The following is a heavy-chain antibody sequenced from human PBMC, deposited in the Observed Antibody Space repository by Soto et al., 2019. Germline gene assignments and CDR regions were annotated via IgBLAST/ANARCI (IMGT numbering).Heavy chain of an antibody. CDR2: ISPYNGDT. CDR1: GYTFTSYG. J-gene: IGHJ2*01. CDR3: ARDQRVSLTAIRAFDL. V-gene: IGHV1-18*03. Sequence: QVQLVQSGAEEKKPGASVKVFCKASGYTFTSYGFSWVRRAPGQGLEWMGWISPYNGDTAYAQNLQGRVTMTTDTSTSTAYMELRSLRSDDMAVYYCARDQRVSLTAIRAFDLWGRGTLVTVSS. D-gene: IGHD2-21*02.